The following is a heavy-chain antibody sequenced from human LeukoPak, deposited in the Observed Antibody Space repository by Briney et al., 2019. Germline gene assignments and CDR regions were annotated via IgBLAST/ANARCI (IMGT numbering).Heavy chain of an antibody. D-gene: IGHD6-6*01. CDR3: ARGFGSSIPYSYYYYLDV. V-gene: IGHV3-48*01. CDR2: ITSSSTI. Sequence: PGGSLRLSCAASGFTFGSYSMNWVRQAPGKGLEWVSYITSSSTIYYADSVKGRFTISRDNAKNSLYLQMNSLRAEDDTAVYYCARGFGSSIPYSYYYYLDVWGKGTTVTVSS. CDR1: GFTFGSYS. J-gene: IGHJ6*03.